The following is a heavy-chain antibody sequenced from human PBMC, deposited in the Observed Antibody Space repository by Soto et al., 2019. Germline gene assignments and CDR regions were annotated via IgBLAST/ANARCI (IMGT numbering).Heavy chain of an antibody. CDR1: GFTFTSYG. D-gene: IGHD3-22*01. J-gene: IGHJ5*02. CDR2: ISAFTGKT. Sequence: QVQLVQSGAEVKKTGASVKVSCKASGFTFTSYGFTWVRQAPGQGLEWLGWISAFTGKTNYAQRLQGRLTMTRDTSTNTAYMELRSLRSDDTAVYYCARDRESRGGYPFDPWGQGTLVTVSS. CDR3: ARDRESRGGYPFDP. V-gene: IGHV1-18*04.